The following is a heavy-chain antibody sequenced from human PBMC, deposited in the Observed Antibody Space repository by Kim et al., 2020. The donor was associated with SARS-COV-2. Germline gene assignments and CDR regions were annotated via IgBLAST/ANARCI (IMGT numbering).Heavy chain of an antibody. CDR2: IHYSGST. J-gene: IGHJ4*02. V-gene: IGHV4-39*01. D-gene: IGHD3-10*01. Sequence: SETLSLTCSVSGGSINSSSYYWGWIRQPPGRGLEWIGSIHYSGSTYNNPSVKSRVTISLDTSKKQFSLELSSVTAADTAVYYCARVGSSPGYWGQGTLVTVSS. CDR3: ARVGSSPGY. CDR1: GGSINSSSYY.